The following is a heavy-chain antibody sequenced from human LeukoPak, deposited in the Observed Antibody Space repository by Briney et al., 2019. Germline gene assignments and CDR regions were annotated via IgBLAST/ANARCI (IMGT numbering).Heavy chain of an antibody. CDR2: INHSGST. D-gene: IGHD6-13*01. CDR1: GGSFSGYY. Sequence: SETLSLTCAVYGGSFSGYYCSWIRQPPGKGLEWIGEINHSGSTNYNPSLKSRVTISVDTSKNQFSLKLSSVTAADTAVYYCARDVVAAAGTWDYWGQGTLVTVSS. J-gene: IGHJ4*02. V-gene: IGHV4-34*01. CDR3: ARDVVAAAGTWDY.